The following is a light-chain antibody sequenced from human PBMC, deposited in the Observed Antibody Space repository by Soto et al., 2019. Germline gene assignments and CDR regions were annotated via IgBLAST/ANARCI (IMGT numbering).Light chain of an antibody. V-gene: IGKV1D-16*01. CDR3: QHYSTFPFT. CDR2: VAS. J-gene: IGKJ4*01. CDR1: QDISNW. Sequence: DIQMTQSPSSLSAFVGDRVTITCRASQDISNWLAWYQHKPWKAPQSLIHVASSMQRGVPSRFSGSGSGTDLTLTINILQPEDSAAYYCQHYSTFPFTFGGGTKVEI.